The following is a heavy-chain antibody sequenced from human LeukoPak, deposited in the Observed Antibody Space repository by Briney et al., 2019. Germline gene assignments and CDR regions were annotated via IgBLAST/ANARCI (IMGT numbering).Heavy chain of an antibody. Sequence: GGSLRLSXAASGFTFSSYGMHWVRQAPGKGLEWVAFIRYDGSNKYYADSVKGRFTISRDNSKNTLYLQMNSLRAEDTAVYYCAKDHVVVIAISDYFDYWGQGTLVTVSS. D-gene: IGHD2-21*01. J-gene: IGHJ4*02. CDR3: AKDHVVVIAISDYFDY. V-gene: IGHV3-30*02. CDR1: GFTFSSYG. CDR2: IRYDGSNK.